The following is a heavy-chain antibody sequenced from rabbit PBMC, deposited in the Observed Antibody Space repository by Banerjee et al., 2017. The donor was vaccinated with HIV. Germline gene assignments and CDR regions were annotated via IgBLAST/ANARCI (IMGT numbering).Heavy chain of an antibody. V-gene: IGHV1S45*01. J-gene: IGHJ4*01. CDR2: IYAGSSGST. Sequence: EESGGDLVKPEGSLTLTCTASGLDFSSSYWICWVRQAPGKGLEWIACIYAGSSGSTWYASWAKGRFTISKTSSTTVTLQMTSLTAADTATYFCARGNNVYAGGNYDLWGPGTLVTVS. D-gene: IGHD4-2*01. CDR3: ARGNNVYAGGNYDL. CDR1: GLDFSSSYW.